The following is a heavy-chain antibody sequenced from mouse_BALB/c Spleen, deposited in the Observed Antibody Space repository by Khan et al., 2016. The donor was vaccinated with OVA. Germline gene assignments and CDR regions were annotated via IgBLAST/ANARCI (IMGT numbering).Heavy chain of an antibody. Sequence: EVQLQESGPGLVKPSPSLSLTCTVTGYSITSGYAWNWIRQFPGNKLEWMGYISYSGVTSYTQSLKSRISFTRDTSKNQFFLQLNSVTTEDTATYYCARGNYYGYYFDYWGQGTTLTVSS. D-gene: IGHD1-1*01. CDR2: ISYSGVT. J-gene: IGHJ2*01. CDR1: GYSITSGYA. CDR3: ARGNYYGYYFDY. V-gene: IGHV3-2*02.